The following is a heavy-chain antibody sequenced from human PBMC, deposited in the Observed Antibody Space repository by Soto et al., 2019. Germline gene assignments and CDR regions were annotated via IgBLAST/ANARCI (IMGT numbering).Heavy chain of an antibody. J-gene: IGHJ4*02. CDR2: IYWDDDK. V-gene: IGHV2-5*02. CDR3: AHVRGDFYDC. CDR1: GFSLGSSGEA. Sequence: QITLKESGLTLVKPTQTLTLTCTFSGFSLGSSGEAVGWIRQPPGKPLEWLALIYWDDDKRYSPSLRSRLTINEDTSRTQVVLTMTNMDPVDSATYYCAHVRGDFYDCWGQGTLVTVPS.